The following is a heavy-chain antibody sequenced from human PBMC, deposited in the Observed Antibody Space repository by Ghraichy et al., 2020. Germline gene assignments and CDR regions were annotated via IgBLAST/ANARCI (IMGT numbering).Heavy chain of an antibody. D-gene: IGHD1-26*01. Sequence: SGPTLVKPTQTLTLTCTFSGFSLSTSGMCVSWIRQPPGKALEWLARIDWDDDKYYSTSLKTRLTISKDTSKNQVVLTMTNMDPVDTATYYCARIRADSGSYNRDDAFDIWGQGTMVTVSS. CDR1: GFSLSTSGMC. J-gene: IGHJ3*02. CDR3: ARIRADSGSYNRDDAFDI. V-gene: IGHV2-70*11. CDR2: IDWDDDK.